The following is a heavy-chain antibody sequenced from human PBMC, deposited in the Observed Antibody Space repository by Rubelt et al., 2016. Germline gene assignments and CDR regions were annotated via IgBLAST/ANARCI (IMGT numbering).Heavy chain of an antibody. V-gene: IGHV3-7*05. CDR1: GLSFSSYW. CDR2: IKKDGSEK. CDR3: AREGSGNYYYYFDY. J-gene: IGHJ4*02. Sequence: EVQLVESGGGLVQPGGSLRLSCVASGLSFSSYWISWVRQAPGKGLEWVASIKKDGSEKYYVDSVKGRFTISGDNAKNSLYLQMSSLRAEDTAVYYCAREGSGNYYYYFDYWGQGTLVTVSS. D-gene: IGHD1-26*01.